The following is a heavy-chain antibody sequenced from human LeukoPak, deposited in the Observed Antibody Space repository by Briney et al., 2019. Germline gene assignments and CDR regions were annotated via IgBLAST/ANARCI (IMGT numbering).Heavy chain of an antibody. Sequence: SETLSLTCAVYGGSFSGYYWSWIRQPPGKGLEWIGEINHSRSTNYNPSLKSRVTISVDTSKNQFSLKLSSVTAADTAVYYCARGPIGDFVVVVAATQYYFDYWGQGTLVTVSS. J-gene: IGHJ4*02. CDR2: INHSRST. D-gene: IGHD2-15*01. CDR1: GGSFSGYY. CDR3: ARGPIGDFVVVVAATQYYFDY. V-gene: IGHV4-34*01.